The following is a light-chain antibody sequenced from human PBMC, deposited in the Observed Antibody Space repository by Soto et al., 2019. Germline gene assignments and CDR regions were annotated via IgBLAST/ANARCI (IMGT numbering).Light chain of an antibody. Sequence: EIVLTQFPGTLSLSPGQRATLSFRASESSSRDYLAWYQQRLGQGPRLLISGASSGATGIPDRFSGSGSGTDFTLTISRLEPEDFAVYYCHQYNNWPPYTFGQGTKVDIK. CDR2: GAS. CDR3: HQYNNWPPYT. V-gene: IGKV3-20*01. CDR1: ESSSRDY. J-gene: IGKJ2*01.